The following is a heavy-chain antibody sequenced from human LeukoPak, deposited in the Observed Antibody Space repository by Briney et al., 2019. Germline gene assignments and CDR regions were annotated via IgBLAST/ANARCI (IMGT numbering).Heavy chain of an antibody. J-gene: IGHJ5*02. V-gene: IGHV4-61*08. CDR2: IYYSGST. D-gene: IGHD6-19*01. Sequence: SETLSLTCTVSGGSISSGDYYWSWIRQPPGKGLEWIGYIYYSGSTNYNPSLKSRVTISVDTSKNQFSLKLSSVTAADTAVYYCATLSSGLVSPFDPWGQGTLVTVSS. CDR3: ATLSSGLVSPFDP. CDR1: GGSISSGDYY.